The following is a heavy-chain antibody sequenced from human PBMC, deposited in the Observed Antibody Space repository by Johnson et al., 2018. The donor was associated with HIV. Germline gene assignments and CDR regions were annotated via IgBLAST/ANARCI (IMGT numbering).Heavy chain of an antibody. CDR2: ISYDGSNK. J-gene: IGHJ3*02. Sequence: QMQLVESGGGVVQPGRSLRLSCAASGFTFSSYAMHWVRQAPGKGLEWVAVISYDGSNKYYADSVKGRFTISRDNSKNTLYLQMNSLRAEDTAVYYCTRTLGYDSSGYHDAFDIWGQGTLVTVSS. CDR1: GFTFSSYA. CDR3: TRTLGYDSSGYHDAFDI. D-gene: IGHD3-22*01. V-gene: IGHV3-30-3*01.